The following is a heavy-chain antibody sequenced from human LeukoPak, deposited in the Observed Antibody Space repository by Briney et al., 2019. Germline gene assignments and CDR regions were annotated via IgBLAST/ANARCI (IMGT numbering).Heavy chain of an antibody. V-gene: IGHV5-51*01. Sequence: GESLQISCQGSGYSFTSYWIGWVRQLPGKGLEWMGIIYPGDSDTRYSPSFQGQVTISADKSISTAYPQWSSLKASDTAMYYCARHGDDYGALWGQGTLVTVSS. CDR2: IYPGDSDT. J-gene: IGHJ4*02. CDR3: ARHGDDYGAL. D-gene: IGHD4-17*01. CDR1: GYSFTSYW.